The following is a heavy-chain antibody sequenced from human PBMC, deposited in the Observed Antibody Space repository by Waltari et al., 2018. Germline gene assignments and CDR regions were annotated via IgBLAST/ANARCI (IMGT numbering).Heavy chain of an antibody. J-gene: IGHJ4*02. CDR1: GGSISSGGYY. V-gene: IGHV4-31*03. Sequence: PGLVKPSQTLSLTCTVSGGSISSGGYYWSWIRQHPGKGLEWIGYIYYSGSTYYNPSLKSRVTISVDTSKNQFSLKLSSVTAADTAVYYCARDDCSGGSCYSGDSSAPFGYWGQGTLVTVSS. D-gene: IGHD2-15*01. CDR3: ARDDCSGGSCYSGDSSAPFGY. CDR2: IYYSGST.